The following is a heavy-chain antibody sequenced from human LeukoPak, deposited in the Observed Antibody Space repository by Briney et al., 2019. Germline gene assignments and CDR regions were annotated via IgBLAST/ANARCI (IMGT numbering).Heavy chain of an antibody. Sequence: ASVKVSCKVSGYTLTELSMHWVRQAPGKGLEWMGIINSGGGFTTYAQKFQGRVTMTRDTSTSTIYMELSSLRSDDTAVYYCARGYNSNWRDLFDYWGQGTLVTVSS. J-gene: IGHJ4*02. CDR3: ARGYNSNWRDLFDY. CDR2: INSGGGFT. D-gene: IGHD6-13*01. CDR1: GYTLTELS. V-gene: IGHV1-46*01.